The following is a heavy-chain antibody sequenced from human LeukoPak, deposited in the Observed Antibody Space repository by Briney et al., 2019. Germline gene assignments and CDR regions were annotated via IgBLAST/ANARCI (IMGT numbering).Heavy chain of an antibody. CDR3: TRGNGYDWRSFDC. CDR1: GFTVRDHY. J-gene: IGHJ4*02. D-gene: IGHD5-12*01. CDR2: SRNKGTSYST. Sequence: GGSLRLSCAGSGFTVRDHYMDWVRQAPGKGLEWVGRSRNKGTSYSTEYAASVRGRFTISRDDSETSLYLQMNSLKTEDTAVYYCTRGNGYDWRSFDCWGQGVLVTVSS. V-gene: IGHV3-72*01.